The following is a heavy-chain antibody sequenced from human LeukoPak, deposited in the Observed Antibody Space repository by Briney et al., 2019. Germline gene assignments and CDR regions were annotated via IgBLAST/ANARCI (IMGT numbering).Heavy chain of an antibody. CDR3: ARDGYYYDSSGYYYIGYFDY. Sequence: PSQTLSLTCTVSGGSISSGSYYWSWIRQPAGKGLEWIGRIYTSGSTNYNPSLKSRVTISVDTSKNQFSLKLSSVTAADTAVYYCARDGYYYDSSGYYYIGYFDYWGQGTPVTVSS. V-gene: IGHV4-61*02. CDR2: IYTSGST. D-gene: IGHD3-22*01. J-gene: IGHJ4*02. CDR1: GGSISSGSYY.